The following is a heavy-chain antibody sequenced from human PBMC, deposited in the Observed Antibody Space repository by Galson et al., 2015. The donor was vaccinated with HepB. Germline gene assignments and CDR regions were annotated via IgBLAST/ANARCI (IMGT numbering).Heavy chain of an antibody. J-gene: IGHJ5*02. CDR1: GGTFRNHI. D-gene: IGHD2-21*01. Sequence: SVKVSCKASGGTFRNHIFSWVRQAPVQGLEWMGGIFPIFGTANYAQKFQGRLTITTDESTSTAYMELSSLTSADTAVYYCARVVGIGLGWNNWFDPWGQGSQVIVSS. CDR3: ARVVGIGLGWNNWFDP. V-gene: IGHV1-69*05. CDR2: IFPIFGTA.